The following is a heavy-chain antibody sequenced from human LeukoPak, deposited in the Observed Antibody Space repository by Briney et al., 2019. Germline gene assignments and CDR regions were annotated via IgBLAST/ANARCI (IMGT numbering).Heavy chain of an antibody. D-gene: IGHD5-24*01. CDR1: GFTFTNHA. V-gene: IGHV3-23*01. Sequence: PGGSLRLSCAASGFTFTNHAMAWVRLAPGKGLEWVSTLSDSGASTYYADSVKGRFTISGDNSRNTMYLQMDSLRDDDTGVYFCARTLSRDGYSHIDFWGQGALVTVSS. CDR2: LSDSGAST. CDR3: ARTLSRDGYSHIDF. J-gene: IGHJ4*02.